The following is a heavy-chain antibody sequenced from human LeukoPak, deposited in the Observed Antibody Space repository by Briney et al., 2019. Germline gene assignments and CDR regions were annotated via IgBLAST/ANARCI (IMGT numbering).Heavy chain of an antibody. CDR3: ARQGSGRSSDY. D-gene: IGHD1-26*01. V-gene: IGHV4-39*01. CDR1: GGSIRSSSYY. Sequence: PSETLSLTCTVSGGSIRSSSYYWGWIRQPPGKGLEWIGSIYYSGSTYYNASLKSRGTISVDTSKNQFSLKLSSVTAADTAVYYCARQGSGRSSDYWGQGTLVTVSS. J-gene: IGHJ4*02. CDR2: IYYSGST.